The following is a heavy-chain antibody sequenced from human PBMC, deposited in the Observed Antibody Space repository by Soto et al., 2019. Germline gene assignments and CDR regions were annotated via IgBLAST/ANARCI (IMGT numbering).Heavy chain of an antibody. J-gene: IGHJ4*02. D-gene: IGHD1-26*01. Sequence: QVTLKESGPVLVKPTETLTLTCSVSGFSLSNARMGVSWIRQPPGKALEWLAHIFSNDEKSYGTSLKSRLTISRDTSKSQVVLTMTNMDPVDTATYYCARHGRGVGARPLDYWGQGTLVTVSS. CDR1: GFSLSNARMG. CDR2: IFSNDEK. V-gene: IGHV2-26*01. CDR3: ARHGRGVGARPLDY.